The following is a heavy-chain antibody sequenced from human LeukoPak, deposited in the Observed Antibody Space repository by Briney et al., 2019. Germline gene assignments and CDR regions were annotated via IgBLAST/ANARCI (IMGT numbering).Heavy chain of an antibody. CDR3: ARTYDFGRGPPGDAFDN. CDR1: GFTFSSYA. Sequence: GGSLRLSCAASGFTFSSYAMSWVRQAPGKGPEWVSYIDARSGITYHADSVQGRFTLSRDNARESVFLQMDSLRVDDTAVYYCARTYDFGRGPPGDAFDNWGPGTWVIVSS. J-gene: IGHJ3*02. CDR2: IDARSGIT. V-gene: IGHV3-48*01. D-gene: IGHD3-3*01.